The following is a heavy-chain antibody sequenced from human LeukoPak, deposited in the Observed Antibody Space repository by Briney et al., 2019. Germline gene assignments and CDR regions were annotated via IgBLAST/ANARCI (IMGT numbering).Heavy chain of an antibody. J-gene: IGHJ4*02. V-gene: IGHV3-11*01. CDR2: ISSSGSTI. CDR3: ARAAGSGSYSFDY. D-gene: IGHD3-10*01. Sequence: GGSLRLSCAASGFTFSDYYMSWIRQAPGKGLEWVPYISSSGSTIYYADSVKGRFTISRDNAKNSLYLQMNSLRAEDTAVYYCARAAGSGSYSFDYWGQGTLVTVSS. CDR1: GFTFSDYY.